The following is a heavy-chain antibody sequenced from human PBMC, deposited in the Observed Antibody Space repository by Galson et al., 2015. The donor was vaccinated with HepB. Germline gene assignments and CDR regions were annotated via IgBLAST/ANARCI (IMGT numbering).Heavy chain of an antibody. CDR3: AREFEHPLGGFGDAFDI. V-gene: IGHV3-21*01. J-gene: IGHJ3*02. CDR1: GFSFSSYN. D-gene: IGHD2-15*01. Sequence: SLRLSCAASGFSFSSYNMNWVRQAPGKGLEWVSSISGSSSYRFYAGSIKGRFTISRDNAKNSLYLHMNSLRAEDTALYYCAREFEHPLGGFGDAFDIWGQGTMVTVSS. CDR2: ISGSSSYR.